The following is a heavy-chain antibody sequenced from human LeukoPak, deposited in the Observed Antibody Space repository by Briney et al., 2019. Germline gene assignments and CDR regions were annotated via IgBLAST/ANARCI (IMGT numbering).Heavy chain of an antibody. V-gene: IGHV3-21*04. CDR3: VRDGIPETNWSGYYIDY. CDR1: AFSLNTYN. D-gene: IGHD3-3*01. CDR2: ISYTGTYI. J-gene: IGHJ4*02. Sequence: PGGSLRLSCAASAFSLNTYNMNWVRQTPGKGLEWVSSISYTGTYIYYADSVKGRFTISRDNAQNSLSLQMNNLRVEDTAVYYCVRDGIPETNWSGYYIDYWGQGTLVPVSS.